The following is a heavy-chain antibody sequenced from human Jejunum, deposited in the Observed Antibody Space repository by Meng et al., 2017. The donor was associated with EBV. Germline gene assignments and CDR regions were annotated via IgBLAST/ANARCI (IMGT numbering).Heavy chain of an antibody. CDR2: MYYTGKA. D-gene: IGHD4/OR15-4a*01. CDR1: GVSVGGYYF. V-gene: IGHV4-61*01. J-gene: IGHJ5*02. CDR3: ARGRGYDYGDS. Sequence: HPHDACTALLTPFETLSLTFSVSGVSVGGYYFWPGLPQPPGQGLGWNGNMYYTGKAIYKPSLQSRVTISVDTSKNQFSLRVTSVTAADTAIYFCARGRGYDYGDSWGQGTLVTVSS.